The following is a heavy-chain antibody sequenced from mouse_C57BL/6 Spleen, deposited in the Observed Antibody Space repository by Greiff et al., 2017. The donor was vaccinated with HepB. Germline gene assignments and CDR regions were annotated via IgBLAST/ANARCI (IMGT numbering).Heavy chain of an antibody. J-gene: IGHJ1*03. D-gene: IGHD2-3*01. V-gene: IGHV1-53*01. CDR1: GYTFTSYW. CDR2: INPSNGGT. CDR3: ARLDDGYYHWYFDV. Sequence: QVQLQQPGTELVKPGASVKLSCKASGYTFTSYWMHWVKQRPGQGLEWIGNINPSNGGTNYNEKFKSKATLTVDKSSSTAYMQLSSLTSEDAAVYYCARLDDGYYHWYFDVWGTGTTVTVSS.